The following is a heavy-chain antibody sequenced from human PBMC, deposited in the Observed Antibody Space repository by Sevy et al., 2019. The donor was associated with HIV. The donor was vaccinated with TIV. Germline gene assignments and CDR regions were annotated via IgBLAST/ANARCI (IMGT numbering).Heavy chain of an antibody. Sequence: GGSLRLSCAASGFTFSSYALLWVRQAPGKGLEWVSLISYDGSKKYYSDSVKSRFAISRDEYKTTLFLPMNSLRSEDTAIYYCARVGVSYCTDDCYHRFDYWGRGTLVTVSS. CDR2: ISYDGSKK. CDR1: GFTFSSYA. J-gene: IGHJ4*02. V-gene: IGHV3-30*09. CDR3: ARVGVSYCTDDCYHRFDY. D-gene: IGHD2-21*02.